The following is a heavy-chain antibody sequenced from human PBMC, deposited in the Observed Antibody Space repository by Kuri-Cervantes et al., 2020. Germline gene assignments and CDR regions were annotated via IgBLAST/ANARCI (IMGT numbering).Heavy chain of an antibody. Sequence: GESLKISCAASGFTFSSYWMSWVRQAPGKGLEWVANIKQDGSEKYYVDSVKGRFTISRDNAKNSLYLLMNSLRAEDTAVYYCAREVDTNWFDPWGQGTLVTVSS. CDR3: AREVDTNWFDP. CDR2: IKQDGSEK. J-gene: IGHJ5*02. CDR1: GFTFSSYW. D-gene: IGHD3-9*01. V-gene: IGHV3-7*01.